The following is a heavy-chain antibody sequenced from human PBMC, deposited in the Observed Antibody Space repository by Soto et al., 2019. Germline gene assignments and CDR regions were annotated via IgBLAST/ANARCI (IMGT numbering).Heavy chain of an antibody. CDR2: ISGSGGST. D-gene: IGHD2-2*02. V-gene: IGHV3-23*01. CDR1: GFTFMSNA. CDR3: AKIGYCSSTSCYMKGFDY. J-gene: IGHJ4*02. Sequence: EVQLLESGGGLVQPGGSLRLSCVASGFTFMSNAMSWVRQAPGKGLEWVSAISGSGGSTYYADSVKGRFTISRDNSKNTLYLQMNSLRAEDTAVYYCAKIGYCSSTSCYMKGFDYWGQGTLVTVSS.